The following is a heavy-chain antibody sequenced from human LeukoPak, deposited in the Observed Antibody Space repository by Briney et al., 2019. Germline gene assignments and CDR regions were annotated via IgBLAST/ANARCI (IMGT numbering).Heavy chain of an antibody. D-gene: IGHD3-16*01. V-gene: IGHV3-9*01. Sequence: GGSLRLSCAASGFTFDDYTMHWVRQPPGKGLEWVSGTTGNSGSTDYADSVRGRFTISRDNAKNSLYLQMNTLREEDTALYYGAKGNWGNAFDIWGQGTMVTVSS. CDR2: TTGNSGST. CDR1: GFTFDDYT. CDR3: AKGNWGNAFDI. J-gene: IGHJ3*02.